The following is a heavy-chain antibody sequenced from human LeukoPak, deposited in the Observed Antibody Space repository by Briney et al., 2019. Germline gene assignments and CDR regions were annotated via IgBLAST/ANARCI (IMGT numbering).Heavy chain of an antibody. V-gene: IGHV3-74*01. Sequence: PGESLRLSCAVYGFTFSTYWIHWVRQAPGKGLEWDSRINGDVSSTSYADSVNGQFTNARDNAKNTLYLKMNSLRVEDTAIYYCIRDFGSVGSTNAFDIWGQGTMVTVSS. CDR3: IRDFGSVGSTNAFDI. CDR2: INGDVSST. CDR1: GFTFSTYW. J-gene: IGHJ3*02. D-gene: IGHD1-26*01.